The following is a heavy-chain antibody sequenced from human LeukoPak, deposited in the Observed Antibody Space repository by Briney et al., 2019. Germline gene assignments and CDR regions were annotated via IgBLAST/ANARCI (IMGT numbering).Heavy chain of an antibody. CDR1: GYTFTSYG. CDR3: ATLYSGYSDFYFDY. D-gene: IGHD5-12*01. Sequence: ASVKVSCKASGYTFTSYGISWVRQAPGQGLEWMGWISAYNGNTNYAQKLQGRVTMTTDTSTSTAYMELRSLRSDDTAVYYCATLYSGYSDFYFDYWGQGTLVTVSS. V-gene: IGHV1-18*01. CDR2: ISAYNGNT. J-gene: IGHJ4*02.